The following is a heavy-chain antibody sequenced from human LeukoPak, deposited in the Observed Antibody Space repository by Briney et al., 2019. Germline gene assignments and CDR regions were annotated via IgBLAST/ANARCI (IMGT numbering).Heavy chain of an antibody. CDR3: ARGGIAARPGLDY. CDR1: GFTFGTYG. Sequence: GGSLRLSCAASGFTFGTYGMHWVRQAPGKGLEWVAFIRYDGSHKYYADSVKGRFIISRDNSKNTLYLQMNSLRAEDMAVYYCARGGIAARPGLDYWGQGTLVTVSS. V-gene: IGHV3-30*02. J-gene: IGHJ4*02. D-gene: IGHD6-6*01. CDR2: IRYDGSHK.